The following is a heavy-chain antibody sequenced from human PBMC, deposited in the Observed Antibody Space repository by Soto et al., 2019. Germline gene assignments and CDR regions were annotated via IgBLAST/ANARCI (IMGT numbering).Heavy chain of an antibody. CDR3: ARARSGELDY. CDR2: INPSGGST. J-gene: IGHJ4*02. CDR1: GYTFTSYG. D-gene: IGHD1-26*01. Sequence: GASVKVSCKASGYTFTSYGISWVRQAPGQGLEWKGIINPSGGSTSYAQKFQGRVTMTRDTSTSTVYMELSSLRSEDTAVYYCARARSGELDYWGQGTLVTVSS. V-gene: IGHV1-46*03.